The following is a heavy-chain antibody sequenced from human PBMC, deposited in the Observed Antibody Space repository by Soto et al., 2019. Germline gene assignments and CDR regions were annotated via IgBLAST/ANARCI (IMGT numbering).Heavy chain of an antibody. Sequence: QVQLVESGGGVVQPGRSLRLSCAASGFTFSSYAMHWVRQAPGKGLEWVAVISYDGSNKYYADSVKGRFTISRDNSKKTLYLQMNSLRAEDTAVYYCARDYCGGDCYSIYYYYGMDVWGQGTTVTVSS. CDR2: ISYDGSNK. J-gene: IGHJ6*02. CDR3: ARDYCGGDCYSIYYYYGMDV. CDR1: GFTFSSYA. D-gene: IGHD2-21*02. V-gene: IGHV3-30-3*01.